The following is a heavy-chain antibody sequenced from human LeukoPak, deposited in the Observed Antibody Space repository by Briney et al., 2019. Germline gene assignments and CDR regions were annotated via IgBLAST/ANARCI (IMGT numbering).Heavy chain of an antibody. D-gene: IGHD3-22*01. CDR2: ISGDGGST. V-gene: IGHV3-43*02. J-gene: IGHJ4*02. CDR3: AKVLNRGTYYYESSGYYPNDY. Sequence: PGGSLRLSRAASGFTFDDYAMHWVRHAPGKGLEWVSLISGDGGSTYYADSVKGRFTISRDNSKNSLYLQMNSLRTEDTALYYCAKVLNRGTYYYESSGYYPNDYWGQGTLVTVSS. CDR1: GFTFDDYA.